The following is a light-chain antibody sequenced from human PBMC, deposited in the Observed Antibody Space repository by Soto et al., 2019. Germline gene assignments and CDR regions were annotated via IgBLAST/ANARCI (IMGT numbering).Light chain of an antibody. V-gene: IGLV2-14*01. CDR2: EVT. Sequence: QSALTQPASVSGSPGQSITISCTGTSSDVGGYNYVSWYQQHPGKAPKLIIYEVTNRPSGVSFRFSGSKSGNTASLTISGLQAEDEGDYYCLSFTSTFTYIFGLGTKVTVL. CDR1: SSDVGGYNY. CDR3: LSFTSTFTYI. J-gene: IGLJ1*01.